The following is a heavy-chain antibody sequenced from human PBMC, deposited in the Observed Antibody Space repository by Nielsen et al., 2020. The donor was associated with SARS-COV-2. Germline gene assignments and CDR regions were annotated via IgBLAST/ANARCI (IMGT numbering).Heavy chain of an antibody. V-gene: IGHV3-9*01. J-gene: IGHJ5*02. CDR1: GFTFDDYA. Sequence: GGSLRLSCAASGFTFDDYAKHWVRQAPGKGLEWVSGISWNSGSIGYADSVKGRFTISRDNAKNSLYLQMNSLRAEDTALYYCAKDIEQWLLVDGYRRFDPWGQGTLVTVSS. CDR3: AKDIEQWLLVDGYRRFDP. CDR2: ISWNSGSI. D-gene: IGHD6-19*01.